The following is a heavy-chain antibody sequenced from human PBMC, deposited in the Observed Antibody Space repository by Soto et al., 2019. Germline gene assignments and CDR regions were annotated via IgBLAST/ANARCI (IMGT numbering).Heavy chain of an antibody. Sequence: PSVTLSVTCTVANGSISSAIYYWGWINQPPGKGLEWIGSIYHSGSTYYNPSLQGRVTISVDTSKNQFSLKLSSVTAADTAVYFCAGRSSLASVQVYFGEISNYNWFDPWGQGTLVTVSS. V-gene: IGHV4-39*01. J-gene: IGHJ5*02. CDR1: NGSISSAIYY. CDR3: AGRSSLASVQVYFGEISNYNWFDP. D-gene: IGHD3-10*01. CDR2: IYHSGST.